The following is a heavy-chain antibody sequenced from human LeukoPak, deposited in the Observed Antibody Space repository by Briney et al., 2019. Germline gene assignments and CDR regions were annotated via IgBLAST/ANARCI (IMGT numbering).Heavy chain of an antibody. CDR3: ARVRVGGRYCSSTSCYYWFDP. V-gene: IGHV1-69*13. D-gene: IGHD2-2*01. CDR2: IIPVFGTA. CDR1: GGTFSSYT. J-gene: IGHJ5*02. Sequence: ASVKVSCKASGGTFSSYTISWVRQAPGQGLEWLGGIIPVFGTANYAQKFQGRVTITADESTSTAYMELSSLRSEDTAVYYCARVRVGGRYCSSTSCYYWFDPWGQGTLVTVSS.